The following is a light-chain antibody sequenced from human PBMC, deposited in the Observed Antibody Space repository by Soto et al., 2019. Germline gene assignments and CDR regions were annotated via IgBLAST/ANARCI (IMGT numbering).Light chain of an antibody. CDR3: LQYDSYSWT. Sequence: DIQMTQSPSALFASVGDRVTINCRASRSISDWLAWYQQKPGKAPKLLIFDASTLKSGVPSRFSGSGSGTEFTLTITSLQPDDFATYYCLQYDSYSWTFGQGTKVEI. V-gene: IGKV1-5*01. CDR1: RSISDW. J-gene: IGKJ1*01. CDR2: DAS.